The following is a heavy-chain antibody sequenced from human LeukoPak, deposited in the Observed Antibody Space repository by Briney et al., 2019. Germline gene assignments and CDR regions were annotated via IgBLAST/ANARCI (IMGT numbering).Heavy chain of an antibody. V-gene: IGHV3-69-1*01. D-gene: IGHD6-13*01. CDR2: ISSSSYI. CDR3: ARVGRAASYFDY. J-gene: IGHJ4*02. Sequence: GGSLRLSCAASGFTFSDYYMSWIRQAPGKGLEWVSSISSSSYIYYADSVKGRFTISRDNAKNSLYLQMNSLRPEDTAVYYCARVGRAASYFDYWGQGTLVTVSS. CDR1: GFTFSDYY.